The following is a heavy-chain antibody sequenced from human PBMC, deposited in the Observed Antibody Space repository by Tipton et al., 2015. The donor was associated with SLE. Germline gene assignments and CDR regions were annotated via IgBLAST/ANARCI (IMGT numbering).Heavy chain of an antibody. D-gene: IGHD3-10*01. CDR2: IYYSGST. J-gene: IGHJ3*02. Sequence: TLSLTCTVSGGSISSYYWSWIRQSPGKGLEWIGYIYYSGSTNYNPSLKSRVTISVDTSKNQFSLKLSSVTAADTAVYYCARDIRGERAFDIWGQGTMVTVSS. V-gene: IGHV4-59*01. CDR1: GGSISSYY. CDR3: ARDIRGERAFDI.